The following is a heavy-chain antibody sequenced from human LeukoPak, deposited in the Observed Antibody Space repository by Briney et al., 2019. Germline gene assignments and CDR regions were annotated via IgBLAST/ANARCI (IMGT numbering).Heavy chain of an antibody. D-gene: IGHD1-26*01. V-gene: IGHV1-18*01. CDR1: GYTFTSYG. J-gene: IGHJ5*02. CDR3: ARRCIVGATPGENWFDP. Sequence: ASVKVSCKASGYTFTSYGISWVRQAPGQGLEWMGWISAYNGNTNYAQKLQGKVTMTTDTSTSTAYMELRSLRSDDTAVYYCARRCIVGATPGENWFDPWGQGTLVTVSS. CDR2: ISAYNGNT.